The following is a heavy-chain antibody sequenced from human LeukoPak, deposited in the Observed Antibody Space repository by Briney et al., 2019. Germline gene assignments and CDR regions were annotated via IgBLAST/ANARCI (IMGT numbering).Heavy chain of an antibody. Sequence: GGSLRLSCAASGFTFSSYWMNWVRQAPGKGLEWVANIKQDGSEKYYVDSVKGRFTISRDNAKNSLYLQMNSLRAEDTAVYYCARDYPLRERSGNYYMDVWGKGTTVTVSS. V-gene: IGHV3-7*01. D-gene: IGHD1-26*01. CDR2: IKQDGSEK. J-gene: IGHJ6*03. CDR3: ARDYPLRERSGNYYMDV. CDR1: GFTFSSYW.